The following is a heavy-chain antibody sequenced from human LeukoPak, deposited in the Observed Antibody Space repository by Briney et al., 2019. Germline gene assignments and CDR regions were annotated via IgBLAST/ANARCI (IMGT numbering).Heavy chain of an antibody. CDR1: GFTFSSYG. J-gene: IGHJ4*02. Sequence: PGGSLRLSCAASGFTFSSYGMHWVRQAPGKGLEWVANIKQDGSEKYYVDSVKGRFTLSRDNAKNSLSLQMSSLRAEDTAVYYCARARGYFDYWGQGILVTVSS. CDR2: IKQDGSEK. CDR3: ARARGYFDY. V-gene: IGHV3-7*01.